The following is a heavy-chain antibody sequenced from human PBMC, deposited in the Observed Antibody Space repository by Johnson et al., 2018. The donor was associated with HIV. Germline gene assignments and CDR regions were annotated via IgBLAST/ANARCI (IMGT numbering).Heavy chain of an antibody. CDR3: ARGLIIQLWLQAAFDI. CDR2: IYSGGST. V-gene: IGHV3-53*01. D-gene: IGHD5-18*01. Sequence: EVQLVESGGGLIQPGGSLRLSCAASGFTVSSNYMSWVRQAPGKGLEWVSVIYSGGSTYYADSVTGRFTISRDNSKNTLYLQMNSLRAEDTAVYYCARGLIIQLWLQAAFDIWGQGTMVTVSS. J-gene: IGHJ3*02. CDR1: GFTVSSNY.